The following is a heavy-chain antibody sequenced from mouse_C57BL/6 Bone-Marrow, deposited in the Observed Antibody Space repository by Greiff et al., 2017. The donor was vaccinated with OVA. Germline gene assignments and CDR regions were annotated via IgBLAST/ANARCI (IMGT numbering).Heavy chain of an antibody. V-gene: IGHV1-81*01. CDR2: IYPSSGNT. D-gene: IGHD3-2*02. CDR1: GYTFTSYG. CDR3: ARCLPIRLRAIDY. J-gene: IGHJ4*01. Sequence: QVQLQQSGAELARPGASVKLSCKASGYTFTSYGMSWVKQRTGQGLEWIGEIYPSSGNTYYNEKFKGKATLTADQSSSTAYMELRSLTCEDSAVYFCARCLPIRLRAIDYWGQGTSVTVSS.